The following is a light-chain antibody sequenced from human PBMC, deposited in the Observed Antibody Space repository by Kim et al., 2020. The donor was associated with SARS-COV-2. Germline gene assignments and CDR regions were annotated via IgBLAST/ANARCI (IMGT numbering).Light chain of an antibody. V-gene: IGKV3-20*01. CDR2: GAS. CDR3: QQYGDSPFT. J-gene: IGKJ4*01. CDR1: QSVTSDY. Sequence: EIVLTQSPGTLSVSPGERATLSCRASQSVTSDYLAWYHHKPGQAPGLLIYGASNRATGIPDRFSGSGSGTDFTLTISRLEPEDFALYYCQQYGDSPFTFGGGTKVDIK.